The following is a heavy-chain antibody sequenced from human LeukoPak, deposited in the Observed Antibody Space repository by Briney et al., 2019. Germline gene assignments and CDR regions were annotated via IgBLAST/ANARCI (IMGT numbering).Heavy chain of an antibody. D-gene: IGHD3-10*02. CDR1: GGTFSNYA. CDR3: VREEDSPGVRGGYFDL. J-gene: IGHJ4*02. V-gene: IGHV1-69*06. Sequence: SVKVSCKASGGTFSNYAISWVRQAPGQGLEWMGGIIPIFGTANYAQKFRGRVTITADKSTRTAYMELSSLRPEDTAIYFCVREEDSPGVRGGYFDLWGQGTLVTVSS. CDR2: IIPIFGTA.